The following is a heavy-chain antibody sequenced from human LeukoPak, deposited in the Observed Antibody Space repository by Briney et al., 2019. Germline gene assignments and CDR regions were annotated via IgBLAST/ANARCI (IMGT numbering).Heavy chain of an antibody. J-gene: IGHJ4*02. CDR2: ISAYNGNT. CDR3: VLSTTRYYYDSSGYFDY. D-gene: IGHD3-22*01. V-gene: IGHV1-18*01. CDR1: GYTFTSYG. Sequence: ASVKVSCKASGYTFTSYGISWVRQAPGQGLEWMGWISAYNGNTNYAQKLQGRVTMTTDTSTSTAYMELRSLRSDDTAVYYCVLSTTRYYYDSSGYFDYWGQGTLVSVSS.